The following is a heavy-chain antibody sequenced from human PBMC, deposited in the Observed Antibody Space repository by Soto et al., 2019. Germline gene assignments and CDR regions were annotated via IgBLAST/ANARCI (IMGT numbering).Heavy chain of an antibody. J-gene: IGHJ6*02. Sequence: RSLTCAVYGGSFSGYYWSWIRQPPGKGLEWIGEINHSGSTNYNPSLKSRVTISVDTSKNQFSLKLNSVTAADTAVYYCARGPKGEVGGTWYYYAMDVWGQGTTVTVSS. CDR2: INHSGST. D-gene: IGHD1-26*01. CDR3: ARGPKGEVGGTWYYYAMDV. V-gene: IGHV4-34*01. CDR1: GGSFSGYY.